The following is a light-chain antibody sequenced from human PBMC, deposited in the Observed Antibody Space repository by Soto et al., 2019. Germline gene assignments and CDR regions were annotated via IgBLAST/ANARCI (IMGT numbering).Light chain of an antibody. V-gene: IGKV3-20*01. CDR2: DAS. Sequence: ELLLAQAPGTLSLSPGSRATVLCRQTQSLSSSQLAWYQQKPGQAPRLLIHDASSRATGISDRFTGSGSGTDFTLAITTLETEDFAVYYCKQYGSSPRTFGIGTKVDIK. J-gene: IGKJ4*02. CDR1: QSLSSSQ. CDR3: KQYGSSPRT.